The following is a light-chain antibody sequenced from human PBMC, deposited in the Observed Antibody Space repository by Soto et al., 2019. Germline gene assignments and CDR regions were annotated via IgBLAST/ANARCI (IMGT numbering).Light chain of an antibody. Sequence: DIQMTQSPSTLSASVGDRVTITCRAGQSMSGWLAWYQQKPGKAPKLRIYDASNLESGVPSRFGGSGSGTEFTLTISSLQPDDFATYYCQQYNNYYSFGQGTKVDIK. V-gene: IGKV1-5*01. CDR3: QQYNNYYS. J-gene: IGKJ2*03. CDR2: DAS. CDR1: QSMSGW.